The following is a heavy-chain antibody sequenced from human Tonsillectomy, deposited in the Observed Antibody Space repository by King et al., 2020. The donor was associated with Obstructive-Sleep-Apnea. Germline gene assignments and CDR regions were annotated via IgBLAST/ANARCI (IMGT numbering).Heavy chain of an antibody. Sequence: QLQESGPGLLKPSETLSLTCTVSGGSINNYFWTWIRQPPGKGLEWIGYVYYSGNTNYNPSLKSRVTISVDTSQNQFSLKLSSVTAPDTAIYYCARQGGYNWNDGAFDIWGQGTMVTVSS. CDR2: VYYSGNT. V-gene: IGHV4-59*08. J-gene: IGHJ3*02. D-gene: IGHD1-1*01. CDR3: ARQGGYNWNDGAFDI. CDR1: GGSINNYF.